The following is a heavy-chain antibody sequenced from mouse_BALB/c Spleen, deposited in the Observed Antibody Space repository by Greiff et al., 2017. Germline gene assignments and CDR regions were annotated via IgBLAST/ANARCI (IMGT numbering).Heavy chain of an antibody. V-gene: IGHV7-3*02. Sequence: EVQVVESGGGLVQPGGSLRLSCATSGFTFTDYYMSWVRQPPGKALEWLGFIRNKANGYTTEYSASVKGRFTISRDNSQSILYLQMNTLRAEDSATYYCARSGYYDYDGTWFAYGGQGTLVTVSA. J-gene: IGHJ3*01. D-gene: IGHD2-4*01. CDR3: ARSGYYDYDGTWFAY. CDR2: IRNKANGYTT. CDR1: GFTFTDYY.